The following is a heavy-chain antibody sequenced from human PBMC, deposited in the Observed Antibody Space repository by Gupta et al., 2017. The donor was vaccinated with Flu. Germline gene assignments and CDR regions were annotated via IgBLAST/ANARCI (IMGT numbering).Heavy chain of an antibody. Sequence: EVQLVQSGAEVKKPGESLKISCKGSGSSFINYWIAWVRQMPGKGLEWMGMIYPRDSDTRYSPSFQGQVAISADKSISTAYVQWSSLRASDTAMYYCARLTANYFPDYWGQGTLVTVSS. J-gene: IGHJ4*02. D-gene: IGHD1-7*01. V-gene: IGHV5-51*03. CDR3: ARLTANYFPDY. CDR2: IYPRDSDT. CDR1: GSSFINYW.